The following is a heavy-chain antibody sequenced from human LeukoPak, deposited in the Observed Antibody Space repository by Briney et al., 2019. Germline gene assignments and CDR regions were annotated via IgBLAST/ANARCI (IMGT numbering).Heavy chain of an antibody. CDR3: AVHRSGYYSWFDP. CDR1: GGSVSSGSYY. D-gene: IGHD3-3*01. Sequence: PSETLSLTCTVSGGSVSSGSYYWSWIRQPPGKGLEWIGYIYYSGSTNYNPSLKSRVTISVDTSKNQFSLKLSSVTAADTAVYYCAVHRSGYYSWFDPWGQGTLVTVSS. J-gene: IGHJ5*02. V-gene: IGHV4-61*01. CDR2: IYYSGST.